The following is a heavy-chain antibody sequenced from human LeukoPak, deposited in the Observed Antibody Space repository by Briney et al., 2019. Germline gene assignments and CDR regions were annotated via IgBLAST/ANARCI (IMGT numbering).Heavy chain of an antibody. D-gene: IGHD2-2*02. J-gene: IGHJ5*02. CDR1: GGSFSGYY. Sequence: SETLSLTCAVYGGSFSGYYWSWIRQPPGKGREWIGEINHSGSTNYNPSLKSRVTISVDTSKNQFSLKLSSVTAADTAVYYCARGLRYCSSTSCYSGPRWFDPWGQGTLVTVSS. CDR2: INHSGST. CDR3: ARGLRYCSSTSCYSGPRWFDP. V-gene: IGHV4-34*01.